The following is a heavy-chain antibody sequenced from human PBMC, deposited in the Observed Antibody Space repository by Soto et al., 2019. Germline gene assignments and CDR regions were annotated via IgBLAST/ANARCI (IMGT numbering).Heavy chain of an antibody. J-gene: IGHJ4*02. CDR3: ARHPAGRYCSGGSCRYLPFDY. V-gene: IGHV4-34*01. CDR2: INHSGST. CDR1: GGSFSGYY. D-gene: IGHD2-15*01. Sequence: SETLSLTCAVYGGSFSGYYWSWIRQPPGKGLEWIGEINHSGSTNYNPSLKSRVTISVDTSKNQFSLKLSSVTAADTAVYYCARHPAGRYCSGGSCRYLPFDYWGQGTLVTVSS.